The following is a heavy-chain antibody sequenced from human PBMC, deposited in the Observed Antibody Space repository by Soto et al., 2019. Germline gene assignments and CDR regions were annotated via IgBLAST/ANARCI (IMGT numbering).Heavy chain of an antibody. CDR2: ISGSGGST. D-gene: IGHD6-19*01. CDR1: GFTFSSYA. CDR3: AKDRRRGIEVVTGTGAFDI. J-gene: IGHJ3*02. V-gene: IGHV3-23*01. Sequence: GGSLRLSCAASGFTFSSYAMSWVRQAPGKGLEWVSAISGSGGSTYYADSVKGRFTISRDNSKNTLYLQMNSLRAEDTAVYYCAKDRRRGIEVVTGTGAFDIWGQXTMVTVSS.